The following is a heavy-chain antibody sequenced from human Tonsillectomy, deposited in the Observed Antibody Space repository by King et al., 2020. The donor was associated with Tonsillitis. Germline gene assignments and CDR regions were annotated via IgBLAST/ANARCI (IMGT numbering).Heavy chain of an antibody. CDR1: GFTFSDYY. V-gene: IGHV3-11*05. Sequence: VQLVESGGGLVKPGGSLRLSCAASGFTFSDYYMSWIRQAPGKGLKWVSYISSSSSCTNYADSVKGRFTSSRDNAKTSLYLQMNSLRAEDTAVYYCARSGNYYDSSGYPRYWGQGTLVTVSS. CDR2: ISSSSSCT. CDR3: ARSGNYYDSSGYPRY. D-gene: IGHD3-22*01. J-gene: IGHJ4*02.